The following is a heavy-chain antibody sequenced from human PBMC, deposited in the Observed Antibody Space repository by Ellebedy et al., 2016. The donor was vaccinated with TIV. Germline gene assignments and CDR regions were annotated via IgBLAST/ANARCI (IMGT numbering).Heavy chain of an antibody. CDR3: ARDRGYDTFDY. D-gene: IGHD5-12*01. J-gene: IGHJ4*02. V-gene: IGHV3-7*01. Sequence: PGGSLRLSCAVSGFPLSSSVMHWVRQAPGKGLEWVANTKEDGSEKYYVDSVRGRFTISRDNAKNSLYLQMNRLRAEDTAVYYCARDRGYDTFDYWGQGILVTVSS. CDR1: GFPLSSSV. CDR2: TKEDGSEK.